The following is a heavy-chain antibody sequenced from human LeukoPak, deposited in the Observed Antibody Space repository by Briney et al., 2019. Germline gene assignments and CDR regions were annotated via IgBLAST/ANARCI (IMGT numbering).Heavy chain of an antibody. D-gene: IGHD3-10*01. CDR1: GFTFSSYA. CDR2: VTGSGVST. V-gene: IGHV3-23*01. J-gene: IGHJ4*02. Sequence: GGSLRLSCAASGFTFSSYAMSWVRQTPGKGLEWVSGVTGSGVSTFYAGSVKGRFTISRDNSKNTLYLQMNSLRADDTAIYFCAKHGGLRVFYPFDYWGQGSLVTVSS. CDR3: AKHGGLRVFYPFDY.